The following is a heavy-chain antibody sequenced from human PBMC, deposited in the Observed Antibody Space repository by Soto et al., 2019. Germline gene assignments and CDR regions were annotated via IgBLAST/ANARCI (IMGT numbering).Heavy chain of an antibody. V-gene: IGHV3-23*01. Sequence: GGSLRLSCAASGFTFSSYAMSWVRQAPGKGLEWVSAISGSGGSTYYADSVKGRFTISRDNSKNTLYLQMNSLRAEDTAVYYCAKETTSSWYLLEVLPYFDYWGQGTLVTVSS. J-gene: IGHJ4*02. CDR1: GFTFSSYA. CDR2: ISGSGGST. CDR3: AKETTSSWYLLEVLPYFDY. D-gene: IGHD6-13*01.